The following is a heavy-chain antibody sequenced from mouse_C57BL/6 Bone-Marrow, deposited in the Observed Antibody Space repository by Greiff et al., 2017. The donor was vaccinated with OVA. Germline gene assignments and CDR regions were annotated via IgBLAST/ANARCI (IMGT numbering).Heavy chain of an antibody. J-gene: IGHJ2*01. D-gene: IGHD2-5*01. CDR3: ARSSYSNYFDY. V-gene: IGHV7-3*01. Sequence: DVKLVESGGGLVQPGGSLSLSCAASGFTFTDYYMSWVRQPPGKALEWLGFIRNKANGYTTEYSASVKGRFTISRDNSQSILYLQMNALRAEDSATYYCARSSYSNYFDYWGQGTTLTVSS. CDR1: GFTFTDYY. CDR2: IRNKANGYTT.